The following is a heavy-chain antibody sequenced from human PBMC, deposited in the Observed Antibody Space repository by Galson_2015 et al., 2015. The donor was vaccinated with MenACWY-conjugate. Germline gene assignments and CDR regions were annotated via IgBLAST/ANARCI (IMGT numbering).Heavy chain of an antibody. J-gene: IGHJ6*02. V-gene: IGHV5-51*01. CDR2: IDPVNSNI. CDR3: ARHPPGGRGMDV. CDR1: GYSFPNYW. Sequence: QSGAEVKKPGESLQISCKGSGYSFPNYWIAWVRQMPGKGLEWVGLIDPVNSNIRYSPSFQGQVTISADESISTAYLQWSSLKASDTAMYYCARHPPGGRGMDVWGQGTTVTVSS. D-gene: IGHD1-26*01.